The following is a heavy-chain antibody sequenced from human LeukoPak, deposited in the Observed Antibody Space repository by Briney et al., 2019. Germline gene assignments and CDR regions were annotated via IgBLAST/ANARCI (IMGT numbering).Heavy chain of an antibody. D-gene: IGHD1-26*01. CDR1: GFTFRSYE. J-gene: IGHJ3*02. Sequence: GGSLRLSCAASGFTFRSYEMSWVRQAPGKGLEWVAYIRSRGSNMYYADSVRGLFPISRDNAKDSLYLQMNRLRAEDTAIYYCARDGLSGDQAFDAFDIWGQGTMVTVSS. CDR2: IRSRGSNM. CDR3: ARDGLSGDQAFDAFDI. V-gene: IGHV3-48*03.